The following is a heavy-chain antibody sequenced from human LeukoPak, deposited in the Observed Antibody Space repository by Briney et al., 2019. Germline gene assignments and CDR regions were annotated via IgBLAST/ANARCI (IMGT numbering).Heavy chain of an antibody. Sequence: GGSLRLSCAASGFTFSSYSMNWVRQAPGKGLEWVSYISSSSSTIYYADSVKGRFTISRDNAKNSLYLQMNSLRAEDTAVYYCARVLRHQQPYYYYYGMDVWGQGTTVTVSS. CDR2: ISSSSSTI. D-gene: IGHD1/OR15-1a*01. J-gene: IGHJ6*02. CDR3: ARVLRHQQPYYYYYGMDV. CDR1: GFTFSSYS. V-gene: IGHV3-48*01.